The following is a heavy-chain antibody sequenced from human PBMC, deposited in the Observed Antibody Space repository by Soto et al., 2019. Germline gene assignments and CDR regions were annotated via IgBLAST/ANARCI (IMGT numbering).Heavy chain of an antibody. J-gene: IGHJ3*02. CDR2: INPSGGST. CDR3: ARLPLLGYCSGVSCGRGHDDAFDI. Sequence: ASVKVSCKASGYTFTSYYMHWVRQAPGQGLEWMGIINPSGGSTSYAQKFQGRVTMTRDTSTSTVYMELSSLRSEDTAVYYCARLPLLGYCSGVSCGRGHDDAFDIWSQGTMVTVSS. D-gene: IGHD2-15*01. CDR1: GYTFTSYY. V-gene: IGHV1-46*03.